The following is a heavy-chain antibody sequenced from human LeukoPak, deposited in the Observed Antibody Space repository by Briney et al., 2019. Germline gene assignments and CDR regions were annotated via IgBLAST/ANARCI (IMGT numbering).Heavy chain of an antibody. CDR2: IYYSGST. Sequence: PSETLSLTCTVSGGSISSGDYYWSWIRQPPGKGPEWIGYIYYSGSTYYNPSLKSRVTISVDTSKNQFSLKLSSVTASDTAVYYCARDGTFEAFDIWGQGTMVTVSS. J-gene: IGHJ3*02. CDR1: GGSISSGDYY. D-gene: IGHD1-26*01. CDR3: ARDGTFEAFDI. V-gene: IGHV4-30-4*08.